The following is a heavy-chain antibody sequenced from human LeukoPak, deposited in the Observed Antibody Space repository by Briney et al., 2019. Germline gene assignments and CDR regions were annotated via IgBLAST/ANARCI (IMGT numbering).Heavy chain of an antibody. D-gene: IGHD4-17*01. J-gene: IGHJ4*02. Sequence: VRQAPGKGLEWVSGINWNGGSTGYVDSVKGRFTIPRDSAKNSLYLQMNSLRAEDTALYYCASEAMTTVTTRDYWGQGTLVTVPS. V-gene: IGHV3-20*03. CDR2: INWNGGST. CDR3: ASEAMTTVTTRDY.